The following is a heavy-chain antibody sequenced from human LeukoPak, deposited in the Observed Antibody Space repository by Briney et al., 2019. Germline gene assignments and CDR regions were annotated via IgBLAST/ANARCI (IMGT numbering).Heavy chain of an antibody. J-gene: IGHJ3*02. CDR1: GGTFSSYA. CDR2: IIPILGIA. D-gene: IGHD5-12*01. CDR3: ARAFEGLRFFDI. Sequence: SVKVSCKASGGTFSSYAISWVRQAPGQGLEWMGRIIPILGIANYAQKFQGRVTITADESTSTAYMELSSLRSEDTAVYYCARAFEGLRFFDIWGQGTMVTVSS. V-gene: IGHV1-69*04.